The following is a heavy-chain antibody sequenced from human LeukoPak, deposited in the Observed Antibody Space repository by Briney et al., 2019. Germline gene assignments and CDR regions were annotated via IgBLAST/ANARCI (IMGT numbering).Heavy chain of an antibody. Sequence: GGSLRLSCAASGFTFSSYSMHWVRQAPGKGLEYVSATNSNGGSTNYANSVKGRFTVSRDNSKNTLYLQMGSLRAEDMAVYYCARHSRVGVLIWGQGTMVTVSS. CDR3: ARHSRVGVLI. D-gene: IGHD1-26*01. CDR1: GFTFSSYS. CDR2: TNSNGGST. V-gene: IGHV3-64*01. J-gene: IGHJ3*02.